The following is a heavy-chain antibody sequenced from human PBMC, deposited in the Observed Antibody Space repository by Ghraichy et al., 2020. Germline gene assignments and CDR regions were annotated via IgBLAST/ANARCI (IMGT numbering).Heavy chain of an antibody. CDR2: ISGSGSSI. V-gene: IGHV3-11*01. CDR1: GFTFSDYY. CDR3: ARDVQFWSHKYDHDSDV. J-gene: IGHJ6*02. Sequence: GGSLRLSCAASGFTFSDYYMTWIRQAPGKGLEWVSYISGSGSSIKYADSVKGRFSISRDNPKKTMYLQMNSLRADDTAVYYCARDVQFWSHKYDHDSDVWGQGTTVTVS. D-gene: IGHD3-3*01.